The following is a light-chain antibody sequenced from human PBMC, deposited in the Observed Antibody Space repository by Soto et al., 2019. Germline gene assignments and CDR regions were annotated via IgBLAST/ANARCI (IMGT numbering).Light chain of an antibody. V-gene: IGLV2-8*01. CDR1: SGDVGGYNY. Sequence: QSGLTQPPSASGSPGQSVTISCTGTSGDVGGYNYVSWYQQHPGKAPKLMIFEVSERPSGVPNRFSASKSGNTASLTVSGLQAEDEADYYCSSYAGSNNYVFGTGTKVTVL. J-gene: IGLJ1*01. CDR3: SSYAGSNNYV. CDR2: EVS.